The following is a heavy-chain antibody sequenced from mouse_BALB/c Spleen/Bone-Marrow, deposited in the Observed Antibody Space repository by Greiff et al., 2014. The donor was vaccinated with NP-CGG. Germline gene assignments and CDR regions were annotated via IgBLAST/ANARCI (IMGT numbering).Heavy chain of an antibody. CDR2: VDPENGGT. D-gene: IGHD2-4*01. CDR3: NIFDYSFDY. V-gene: IGHV14-4*02. CDR1: GFNIKDFY. Sequence: VQLQQPGAELVRSGASVKLSCTASGFNIKDFYMHWLRQRPEQGLEWIGWVDPENGGTECAPKFQGKATMTADTPSNTAYLQLSSLTSEDTAVYYSNIFDYSFDYWGQGTTLTVSS. J-gene: IGHJ2*01.